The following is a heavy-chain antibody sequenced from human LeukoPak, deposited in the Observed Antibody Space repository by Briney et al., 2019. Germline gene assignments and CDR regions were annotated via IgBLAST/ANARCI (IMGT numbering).Heavy chain of an antibody. J-gene: IGHJ4*02. Sequence: PGGSLRLSCAASGFTLGTHCMTWVRQAPGKGLEWVSSISCSSNYIHYADSVKGRFTISRDNAENSLYLQMNGLRAEDTAMYYCVRSQGGYYYDSSGYYQGPLDYWSQGTLVTVSS. CDR2: ISCSSNYI. CDR3: VRSQGGYYYDSSGYYQGPLDY. V-gene: IGHV3-21*01. CDR1: GFTLGTHC. D-gene: IGHD3-22*01.